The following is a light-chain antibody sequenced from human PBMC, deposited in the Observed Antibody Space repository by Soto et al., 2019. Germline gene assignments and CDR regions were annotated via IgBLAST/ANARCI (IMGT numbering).Light chain of an antibody. J-gene: IGKJ4*01. V-gene: IGKV3D-20*02. CDR2: GVS. Sequence: EVVLTQSPGTLSLSPGERVTLSCRASQSLSSTYLAWYQQKPGQAPRLLIYGVSSRATGIPDRFSGSGSGTDFTLTISSLEPEDFAVYYCQQRSNWPRLTFGGGTKVEIK. CDR1: QSLSSTY. CDR3: QQRSNWPRLT.